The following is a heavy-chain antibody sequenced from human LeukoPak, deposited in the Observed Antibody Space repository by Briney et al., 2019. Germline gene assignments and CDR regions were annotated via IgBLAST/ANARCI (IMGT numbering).Heavy chain of an antibody. D-gene: IGHD5-12*01. CDR3: ATVPVDIVATTTYYFDY. CDR2: FDPEDGET. CDR1: GYTLTELS. Sequence: ASVKVSCKVSGYTLTELSMHWVRQAPGRGLEWMGGFDPEDGETIYAQKFQGRVTMTEDTSTDTAYMELSSLRSEDTAVYYCATVPVDIVATTTYYFDYWGQGTLVTVSS. V-gene: IGHV1-24*01. J-gene: IGHJ4*02.